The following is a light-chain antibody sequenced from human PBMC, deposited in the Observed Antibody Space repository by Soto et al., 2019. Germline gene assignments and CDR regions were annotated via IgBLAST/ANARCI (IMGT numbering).Light chain of an antibody. Sequence: QSVLTQPASVSGSPGQSIAISCTGTTSDIGGYDYVSWYQQHPGKAPKLLIYAVSYRPSGVSTRFSGSKSGNTASLTISGLQAEDEADYYCNSYTSSDTRVFGTGTKVTVL. J-gene: IGLJ1*01. CDR3: NSYTSSDTRV. CDR1: TSDIGGYDY. CDR2: AVS. V-gene: IGLV2-14*01.